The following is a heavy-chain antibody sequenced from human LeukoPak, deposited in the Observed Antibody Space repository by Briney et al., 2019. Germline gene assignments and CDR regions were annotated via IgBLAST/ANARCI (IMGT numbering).Heavy chain of an antibody. J-gene: IGHJ4*02. CDR2: IIPIFGTA. CDR1: GGTFSSYA. Sequence: ASVKVSCKASGGTFSSYAISWVRQAPGQGLEWMGGIIPIFGTANYAQKFQGRDTITTDESTSTAYMELSSLRSEDTAVYYCARDILGGTTGTTGGYWGQGTLVTVSS. D-gene: IGHD1-1*01. CDR3: ARDILGGTTGTTGGY. V-gene: IGHV1-69*05.